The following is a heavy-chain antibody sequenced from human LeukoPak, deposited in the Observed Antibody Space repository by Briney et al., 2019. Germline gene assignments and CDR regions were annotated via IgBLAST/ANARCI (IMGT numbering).Heavy chain of an antibody. CDR3: AREGDYYGSGIDY. D-gene: IGHD3-10*01. Sequence: ASVKVSCKASGGTFISYAISWVRQAPGQGLEWMGRIIPIFGTANYAQKFQGRVTITTDESTSTAYMELSSLRSEDTAVYYCAREGDYYGSGIDYWGQGTLVTVSS. CDR2: IIPIFGTA. J-gene: IGHJ4*02. CDR1: GGTFISYA. V-gene: IGHV1-69*05.